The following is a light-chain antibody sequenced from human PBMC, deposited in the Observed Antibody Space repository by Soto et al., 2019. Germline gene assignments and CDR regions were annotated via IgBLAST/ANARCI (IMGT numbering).Light chain of an antibody. CDR2: DVT. V-gene: IGLV2-14*01. CDR1: SSDVGGYNF. J-gene: IGLJ1*01. CDR3: SSYTSISTYV. Sequence: QSVLTQPASASGSPGQSITISCTGTSSDVGGYNFVSWNQQHPDKAPKLMIYDVTNRPSGVSNRFSGSKSGNTASLTISGLQAEDEADYYRSSYTSISTYVFGTGTKVTVL.